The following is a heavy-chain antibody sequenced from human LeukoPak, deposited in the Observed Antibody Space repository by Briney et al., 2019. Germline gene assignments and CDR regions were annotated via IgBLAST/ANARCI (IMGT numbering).Heavy chain of an antibody. J-gene: IGHJ4*02. CDR2: IYPGDSDT. Sequence: GESLKISCKRSGYSFTSYRIGWVRQMPGKGLDWMGIIYPGDSDTSYSPSFQGQVTISADKSISTAYLQWRSLKASDTAMYYCARADFARIFDYWGQGTLVTVSS. CDR3: ARADFARIFDY. V-gene: IGHV5-51*01. D-gene: IGHD2-15*01. CDR1: GYSFTSYR.